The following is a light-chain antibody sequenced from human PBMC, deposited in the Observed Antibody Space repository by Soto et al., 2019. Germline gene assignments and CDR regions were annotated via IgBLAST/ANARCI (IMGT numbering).Light chain of an antibody. J-gene: IGLJ2*01. CDR2: DNN. Sequence: QSVLTQPPSVSAAPGQKVTISCSGSRSNIGNNYVSWYQQLPGTAPKLLIYDNNKRPAGIPDRFSGSKSGTSATLGITGLQTGDEADYYCGTWDSSLSAVFGGGTKLTVL. CDR3: GTWDSSLSAV. V-gene: IGLV1-51*01. CDR1: RSNIGNNY.